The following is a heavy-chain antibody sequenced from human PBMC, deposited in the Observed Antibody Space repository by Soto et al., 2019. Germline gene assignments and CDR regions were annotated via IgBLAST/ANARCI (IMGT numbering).Heavy chain of an antibody. CDR3: VRWSGSGDL. Sequence: EVQLLESGGGLVQPGGSLRLSCAASGFTFTYYSMAWVRQTPERGLEWISGMSIGYEKTFYADSVMGRFTVSRDSSRNTVDLQMHNLRADDTAIYYCVRWSGSGDLWGQCTRVTVSS. J-gene: IGHJ1*01. CDR2: MSIGYEKT. CDR1: GFTFTYYS. D-gene: IGHD3-10*01. V-gene: IGHV3-23*01.